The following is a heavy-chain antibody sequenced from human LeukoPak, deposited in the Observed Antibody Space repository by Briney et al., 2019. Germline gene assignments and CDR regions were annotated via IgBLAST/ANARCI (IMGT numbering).Heavy chain of an antibody. CDR3: ASVVRDASGSRNAFHI. CDR1: GFTFSSYG. J-gene: IGHJ3*02. D-gene: IGHD3-10*01. Sequence: PGGSLRLSCAASGFTFSSYGMNWVRQAPGKGLEWVSYISSSSSTIYYAGSVEGRFTISRDNAKNSLYLQMNSLRDEDTAVYYCASVVRDASGSRNAFHIWGQGTMVTVSS. CDR2: ISSSSSTI. V-gene: IGHV3-48*02.